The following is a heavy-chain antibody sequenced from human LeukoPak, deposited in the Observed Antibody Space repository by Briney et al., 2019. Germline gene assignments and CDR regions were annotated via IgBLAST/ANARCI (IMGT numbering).Heavy chain of an antibody. CDR3: ARFNPGVVRGADY. Sequence: SETLSLTCAVSGYSISSSNWWGWIRQPPGKGLGWIGYIYYSGSTNYNPSLKSRVTMSVDTSKNQFSLKLSSVTAADTAVYYCARFNPGVVRGADYWGQGTLVTVSS. CDR2: IYYSGST. V-gene: IGHV4-28*01. J-gene: IGHJ4*02. CDR1: GYSISSSNW. D-gene: IGHD3-3*01.